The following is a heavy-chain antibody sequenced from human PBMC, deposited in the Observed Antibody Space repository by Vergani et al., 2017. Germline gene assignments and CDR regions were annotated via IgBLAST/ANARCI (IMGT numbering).Heavy chain of an antibody. CDR1: GFFFSDYY. CDR2: IAISDTTV. V-gene: IGHV3-11*04. D-gene: IGHD3-10*01. Sequence: QVQLVESGGGLVKPGGSLRLSCTASGFFFSDYYMSWLRQAPGQGLEWISYIAISDTTVYYADSVKGRFTISRDNAKNSLYLEMNSLRAEDTAVYYCARDYLDFSGSGSPYYLVHWGQGTQVTVSS. J-gene: IGHJ4*02. CDR3: ARDYLDFSGSGSPYYLVH.